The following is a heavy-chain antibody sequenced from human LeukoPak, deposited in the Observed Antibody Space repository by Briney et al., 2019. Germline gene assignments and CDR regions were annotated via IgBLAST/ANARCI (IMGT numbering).Heavy chain of an antibody. V-gene: IGHV3-23*01. Sequence: GGSLRLSCAASGFTFSSCGMSWVRQAPGKGLEWVSTISGFGESTYYADSVKGRFTISRDNSKNTLYLQMNSLRAEDTAVYSCAKDGRGIVVVPDVPGDDYWGQGTLVTVSS. D-gene: IGHD2-2*01. J-gene: IGHJ4*02. CDR1: GFTFSSCG. CDR2: ISGFGEST. CDR3: AKDGRGIVVVPDVPGDDY.